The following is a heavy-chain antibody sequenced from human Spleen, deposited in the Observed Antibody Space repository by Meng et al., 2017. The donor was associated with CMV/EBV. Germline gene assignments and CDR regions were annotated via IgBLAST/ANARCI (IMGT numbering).Heavy chain of an antibody. V-gene: IGHV4-59*01. Sequence: SETLSLTCTVSGGSISRYYWSWIRQPPGKGLEWIGYIYYSGTTNYNPSLKSRVTISVDTSKNQFSLKLSSVTAADTAVYYCAREQPNFYYGLDVWGQGTTVTVSS. D-gene: IGHD6-13*01. CDR2: IYYSGTT. CDR3: AREQPNFYYGLDV. CDR1: GGSISRYY. J-gene: IGHJ6*02.